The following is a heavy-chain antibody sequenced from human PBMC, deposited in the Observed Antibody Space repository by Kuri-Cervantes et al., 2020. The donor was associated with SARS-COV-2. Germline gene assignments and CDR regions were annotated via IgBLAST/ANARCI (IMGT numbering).Heavy chain of an antibody. CDR2: IIPIFGTA. CDR3: ARVGVVIAIPDY. V-gene: IGHV1-69*05. Sequence: SVKVSCKASGGTFSSYAISWVRQAPGQGLEWMGGIIPIFGTANYAQKFQGRVTITTDESTSTAYMELSSLRSEDTAVYYCARVGVVIAIPDYWGQGTLVTVSS. J-gene: IGHJ4*02. D-gene: IGHD2-21*01. CDR1: GGTFSSYA.